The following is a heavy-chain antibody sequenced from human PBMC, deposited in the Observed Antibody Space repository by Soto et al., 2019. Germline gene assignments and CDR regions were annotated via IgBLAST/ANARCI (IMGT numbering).Heavy chain of an antibody. CDR3: SIDWLVADTRCSMDV. Sequence: PSQTLSLTCAISGDSVSGDSAAWNWIRQSPSRGLEWLGRTYYRSKWYNDYAVSVKRRITINPDTSKNQFSLQLNSVTPEDTAVFYCSIDWLVADTRCSMDVWGQGTTVTVSS. CDR1: GDSVSGDSAA. V-gene: IGHV6-1*01. CDR2: TYYRSKWYN. J-gene: IGHJ6*02. D-gene: IGHD6-19*01.